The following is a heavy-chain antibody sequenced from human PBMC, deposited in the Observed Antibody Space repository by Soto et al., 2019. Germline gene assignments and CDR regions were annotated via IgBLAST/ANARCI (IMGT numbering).Heavy chain of an antibody. Sequence: EVQLVESGGGLVQPGGSLRLSCAASGFTFSSDWMSWVRQAPGKGLEWVANIKQDGSEKYYVDSEKDRFTISRDNAKNSLYLQMNSLRAEDTAVYYCARDVIAAAGTYYYYGMDVWGQGTTVTVSS. D-gene: IGHD6-13*01. V-gene: IGHV3-7*05. CDR1: GFTFSSDW. J-gene: IGHJ6*02. CDR3: ARDVIAAAGTYYYYGMDV. CDR2: IKQDGSEK.